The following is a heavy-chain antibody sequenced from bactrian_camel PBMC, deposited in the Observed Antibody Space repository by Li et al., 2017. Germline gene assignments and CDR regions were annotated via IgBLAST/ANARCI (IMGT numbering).Heavy chain of an antibody. CDR3: AAAIEVYNEYDAREFGY. V-gene: IGHV3-2*01. CDR1: GFTFRIAD. CDR2: IYPGLGST. J-gene: IGHJ6*01. D-gene: IGHD4*01. Sequence: HVQLVESGGGLVQPGGSLRLSCAASGFTFRIADMSWIRQAPGKGLEWVSSIYPGLGSTYLKDSVKGRFTISTDNAKNTLYLQLNSLKPEDTAVYYCAAAIEVYNEYDAREFGYWGQGTQVTVS.